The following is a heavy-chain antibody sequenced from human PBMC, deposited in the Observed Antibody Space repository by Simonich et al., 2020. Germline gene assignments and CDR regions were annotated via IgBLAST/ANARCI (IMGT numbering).Heavy chain of an antibody. Sequence: QVQLVESGGGVVQPGRSLRLSCAASGFTFSSYGMHWVRQAPGKGLEWGAVIWYDGSNNYYADSVKGRFTISRDNSKNTLYLQMNSLRAEDTAVYYCARGGPTIVATIGDYFDYWGQGTLVTVSS. CDR1: GFTFSSYG. CDR3: ARGGPTIVATIGDYFDY. V-gene: IGHV3-33*01. D-gene: IGHD5-12*01. CDR2: IWYDGSNN. J-gene: IGHJ4*02.